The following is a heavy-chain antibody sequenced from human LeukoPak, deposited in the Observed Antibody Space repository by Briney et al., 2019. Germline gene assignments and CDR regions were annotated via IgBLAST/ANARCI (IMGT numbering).Heavy chain of an antibody. V-gene: IGHV1-18*01. CDR2: ISAYNGAT. Sequence: GASVKVSCKASGYTFTSYGISWVRQAPGQGLEWMGWISAYNGATNYAQKLQGRVTMTTDTSANTAYMELRSLTSDDTAVYYCERSTSSSGWYADYWGLGTLVTVSS. CDR1: GYTFTSYG. J-gene: IGHJ4*02. D-gene: IGHD6-19*01. CDR3: ERSTSSSGWYADY.